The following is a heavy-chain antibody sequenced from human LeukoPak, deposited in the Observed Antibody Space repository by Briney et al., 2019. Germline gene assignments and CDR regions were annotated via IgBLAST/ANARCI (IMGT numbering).Heavy chain of an antibody. J-gene: IGHJ5*02. D-gene: IGHD4-17*01. V-gene: IGHV1-46*01. CDR1: GYTFTSYY. Sequence: GASVKVSCKASGYTFTSYYMHWVRQAPGQGLEWMGIINPSGGSTSYAQKFQGRVTMTRDTSTSTVYMELSSLRSEDTAVYYCARDPPTTVTTNWFDPWGQGTLVTVSS. CDR2: INPSGGST. CDR3: ARDPPTTVTTNWFDP.